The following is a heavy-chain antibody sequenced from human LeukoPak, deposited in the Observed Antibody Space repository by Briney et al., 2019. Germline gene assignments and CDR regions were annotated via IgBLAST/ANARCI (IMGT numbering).Heavy chain of an antibody. D-gene: IGHD6-13*01. CDR2: IYYSGST. V-gene: IGHV4-39*07. Sequence: SETLSLTCTVSGGSISSSSYYWGWIRQPPGKGLEWIGSIYYSGSTYYNPSLKSRVTISVDTSKNQFSLKLSSVTAADTAVYYCARDPHGSSSWYLTNNYFYYYYMDVWGKGTTVTVSS. CDR1: GGSISSSSYY. CDR3: ARDPHGSSSWYLTNNYFYYYYMDV. J-gene: IGHJ6*03.